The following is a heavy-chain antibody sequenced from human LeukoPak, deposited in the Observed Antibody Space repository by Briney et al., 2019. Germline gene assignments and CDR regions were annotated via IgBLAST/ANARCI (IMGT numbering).Heavy chain of an antibody. D-gene: IGHD2-8*02. CDR1: GFTFTNSW. CDR3: TRDTEGTLDY. V-gene: IGHV3-7*01. CDR2: TKQDATTK. Sequence: GGSLRLSCAASGFTFTNSWMAWVRQAPGKGLEWVANTKQDATTKHYADSLKGRFTISRDNPKNSLYLQMNNLRADDTAVYYCTRDTEGTLDYWGQGILVTVAS. J-gene: IGHJ4*02.